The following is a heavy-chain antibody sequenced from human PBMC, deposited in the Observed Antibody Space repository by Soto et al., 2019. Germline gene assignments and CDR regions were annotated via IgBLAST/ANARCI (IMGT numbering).Heavy chain of an antibody. CDR3: ARETPPYAMDV. J-gene: IGHJ6*02. Sequence: SQTLSLTCVISGDSVSINSATWHWIRQSPSRGLECLGRTYYRSKWGNDYAESVKSRITINTDTSKNQFSLQLNSVTPEDTAVYYCARETPPYAMDVWGQGPTVTVSS. V-gene: IGHV6-1*01. CDR1: GDSVSINSAT. CDR2: TYYRSKWGN.